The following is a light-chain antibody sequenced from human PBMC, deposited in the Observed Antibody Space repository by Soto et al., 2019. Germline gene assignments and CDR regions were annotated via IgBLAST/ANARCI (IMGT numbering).Light chain of an antibody. CDR1: QSVGGD. CDR3: QQYNAWPRT. V-gene: IGKV3-15*01. Sequence: EIVMTQSPVTLSVSPGERATLSCRASQSVGGDLAWYQQIPGQAPRLLIYGTVTRATGVAARFTGGGSGTEFTLTVDSLQSEDLEIYYCQQYNAWPRTFGQGTKVEI. J-gene: IGKJ2*01. CDR2: GTV.